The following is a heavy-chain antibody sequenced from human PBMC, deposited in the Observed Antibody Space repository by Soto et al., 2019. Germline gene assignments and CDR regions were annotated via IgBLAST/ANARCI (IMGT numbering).Heavy chain of an antibody. Sequence: SETLSLTCAVYGGSFSGYYWSWIRQPPGKGLEWIGEINHSGSTNYNPSLKSRVTISVDTSKNQFSLKLSSVTAADTAVYYCARGVVGAPPYGTDVWGQGTTVTVSS. CDR3: ARGVVGAPPYGTDV. CDR2: INHSGST. CDR1: GGSFSGYY. V-gene: IGHV4-34*01. J-gene: IGHJ6*02. D-gene: IGHD2-15*01.